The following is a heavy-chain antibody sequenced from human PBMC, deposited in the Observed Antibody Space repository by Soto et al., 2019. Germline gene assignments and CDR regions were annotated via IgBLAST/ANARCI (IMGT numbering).Heavy chain of an antibody. V-gene: IGHV3-23*01. CDR3: AKAYYYGSGSNRPSAFDI. D-gene: IGHD3-10*01. J-gene: IGHJ3*02. CDR1: GFTFSSYA. CDR2: ISGSGGST. Sequence: GGSLRLSCAASGFTFSSYAMSWVRQAPGKGLEWVSVISGSGGSTYYADSVKGRFTISRDNSKNTLYLQMNSLRAEDTAVYYCAKAYYYGSGSNRPSAFDIWGQGTMVT.